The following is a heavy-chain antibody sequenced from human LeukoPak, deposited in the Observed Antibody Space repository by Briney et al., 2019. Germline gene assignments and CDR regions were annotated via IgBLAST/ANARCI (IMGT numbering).Heavy chain of an antibody. V-gene: IGHV3-30*02. CDR2: IRYDGSNK. CDR1: GFTFSSYG. CDR3: VRDVGAVRGEVYFDY. Sequence: PGGSLRLSCAASGFTFSSYGMHWVRQAPGKGLEWVAFIRYDGSNKYYADSVKRRFTISRDNTKNLLYLEMNSLRAEDTAMYYCVRDVGAVRGEVYFDYWGQGTLVTVSS. D-gene: IGHD3-16*01. J-gene: IGHJ4*02.